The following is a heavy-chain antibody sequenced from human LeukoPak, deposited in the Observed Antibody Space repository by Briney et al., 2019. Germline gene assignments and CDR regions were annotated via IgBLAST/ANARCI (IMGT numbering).Heavy chain of an antibody. CDR2: IKQDGSDK. D-gene: IGHD1-1*01. CDR3: ARVSGRLERQSDLDY. V-gene: IGHV3-7*01. J-gene: IGHJ4*02. CDR1: GFTFNTYW. Sequence: GGSLRLSCAASGFTFNTYWMSWVRQAPGKGLEWVASIKQDGSDKYYLDSVKGRFTISRDNAKSSLFLQMNSLRAEDTAVYYCARVSGRLERQSDLDYWGQGTLVIVSS.